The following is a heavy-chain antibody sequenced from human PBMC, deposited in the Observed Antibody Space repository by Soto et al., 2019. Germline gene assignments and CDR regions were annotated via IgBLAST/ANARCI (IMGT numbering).Heavy chain of an antibody. V-gene: IGHV5-51*01. CDR1: GYDFSVSW. CDR3: ARATTISTYRDYXFDD. Sequence: PGESLKISCQTSGYDFSVSWIGWVRQMPGKGLEWVGLIYPYDSDTRYSPSLQGHVVISVDKAINTAFLQWSGLQASDSAVYYCARATTISTYRDYXFDDWGQGTLVTVSS. J-gene: IGHJ4*02. CDR2: IYPYDSDT. D-gene: IGHD4-17*01.